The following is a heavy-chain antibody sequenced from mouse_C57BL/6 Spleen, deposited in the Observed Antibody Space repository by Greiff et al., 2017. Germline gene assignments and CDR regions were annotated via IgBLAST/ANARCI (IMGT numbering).Heavy chain of an antibody. CDR3: AREWLLLH. D-gene: IGHD2-3*01. CDR1: GYTFTDYY. CDR2: IFPGSGST. Sequence: VQLQQSGPGLVKPGASVKISCTASGYTFTDYYINWVKQRPGQGLEWIGWIFPGSGSTYYPETFKGKATLTVDKSSSTAYMVLSSLTSEDSAVYFCAREWLLLHWGQGTTLTVS. J-gene: IGHJ2*01. V-gene: IGHV1-75*01.